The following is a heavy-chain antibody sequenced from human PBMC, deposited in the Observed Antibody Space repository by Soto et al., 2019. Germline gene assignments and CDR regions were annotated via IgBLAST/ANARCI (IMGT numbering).Heavy chain of an antibody. CDR3: AKDNSLYYYYMDV. J-gene: IGHJ6*03. CDR2: ISWNSGSI. CDR1: GFTFDDYA. Sequence: PGGSLRLSCAASGFTFDDYAMHWVRQAPGKGLEWVSGISWNSGSIGYADSVKGRFTISRDNAKNSLYLQMNSLRAEDTALYYCAKDNSLYYYYMDVWGKGTTVTVSS. V-gene: IGHV3-9*01.